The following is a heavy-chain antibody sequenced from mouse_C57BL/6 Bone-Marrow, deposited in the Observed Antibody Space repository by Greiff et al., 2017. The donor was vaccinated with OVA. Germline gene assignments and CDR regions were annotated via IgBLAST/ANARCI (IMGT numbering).Heavy chain of an antibody. J-gene: IGHJ3*01. CDR3: ARLNWDGAY. V-gene: IGHV5-6*01. Sequence: VKLMESGGDLVKPGGSLKLSCAASGFTFSSYGMSWVRQTPDKRLEWVATISSGGSYTYYPDSVKGRFTISRDNAKNTLYLQMSSLKSEDTAMYYCARLNWDGAYWGQGTLVTVSA. CDR2: ISSGGSYT. CDR1: GFTFSSYG. D-gene: IGHD4-1*02.